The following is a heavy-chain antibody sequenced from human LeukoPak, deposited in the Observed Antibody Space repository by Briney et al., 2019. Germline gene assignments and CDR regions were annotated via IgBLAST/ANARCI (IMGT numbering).Heavy chain of an antibody. CDR1: GGSISSSIYY. D-gene: IGHD3-16*02. J-gene: IGHJ4*02. V-gene: IGHV4-39*07. Sequence: SETLSLTCTVSGGSISSSIYYWGWIRQPPGKGLEWIGSIFYSGSTNYNPSLKSRVTISVDTSKNQFSLKLSSVTAADTAVYYCARLGSLYDYVWGSYRYSPFDYWGQGTLVTVSS. CDR3: ARLGSLYDYVWGSYRYSPFDY. CDR2: IFYSGST.